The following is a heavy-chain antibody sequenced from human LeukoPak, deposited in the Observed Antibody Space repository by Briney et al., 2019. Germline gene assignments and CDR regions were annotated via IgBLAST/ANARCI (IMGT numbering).Heavy chain of an antibody. CDR2: IYYSGST. CDR1: GGSISSYY. CDR3: ARRLGVNPPSSNWFDP. Sequence: SETLSLTCTVSGGSISSYYWSWIRQPPGKGLEWIGYIYYSGSTNYNPSLKSRVTISVDTSKNQFSLNLSSVTAADTAVYYCARRLGVNPPSSNWFDPWGQGTLVTVPS. D-gene: IGHD3-16*01. J-gene: IGHJ5*02. V-gene: IGHV4-59*08.